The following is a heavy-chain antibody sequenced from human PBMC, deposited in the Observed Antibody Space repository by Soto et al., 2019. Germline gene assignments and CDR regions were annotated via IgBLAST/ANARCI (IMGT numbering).Heavy chain of an antibody. J-gene: IGHJ5*02. CDR2: IHDSGNT. CDR3: ARARGGDSGDYASLFDR. CDR1: GGSVSIGDYL. V-gene: IGHV4-30-4*01. Sequence: SETLSLTCTVFGGSVSIGDYLWSWIRQRPGKGLEWIGYIHDSGNTYYDPSLKSRVTISLDTSKNQFSLKVTSMTAADTAVYFCARARGGDSGDYASLFDRWGQGNLVTVSS. D-gene: IGHD4-17*01.